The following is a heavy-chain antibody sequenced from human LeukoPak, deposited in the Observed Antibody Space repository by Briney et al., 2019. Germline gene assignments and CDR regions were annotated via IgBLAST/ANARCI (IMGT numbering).Heavy chain of an antibody. V-gene: IGHV4-39*07. J-gene: IGHJ2*01. D-gene: IGHD2-2*01. CDR3: ARAYCSSVSCSGVGYFDL. CDR2: VSYSGST. Sequence: SETLSLTCTVSGGSISNRDYHWGWIRQSPGKGLEWIGSVSYSGSTYYNPSLKSRVTISVDTSKNQFSLNLSSVTAADMAVFYCARAYCSSVSCSGVGYFDLWGRGTLVTVSS. CDR1: GGSISNRDYH.